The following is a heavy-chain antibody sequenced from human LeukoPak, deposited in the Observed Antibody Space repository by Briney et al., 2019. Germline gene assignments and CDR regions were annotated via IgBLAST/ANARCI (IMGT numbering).Heavy chain of an antibody. J-gene: IGHJ6*02. CDR1: GFVVSSYA. D-gene: IGHD6-19*01. CDR3: VKDQARQWLGDYYYYYGMDV. CDR2: ISSNGGST. Sequence: GGSLRLSCAASGFVVSSYAMHWVRQAPGKGLEYVSAISSNGGSTYYADSVKGRFTISRDNSKNTLYLQMSSLRAEDTAVYYCVKDQARQWLGDYYYYYGMDVWGQGTTVTVSS. V-gene: IGHV3-64D*06.